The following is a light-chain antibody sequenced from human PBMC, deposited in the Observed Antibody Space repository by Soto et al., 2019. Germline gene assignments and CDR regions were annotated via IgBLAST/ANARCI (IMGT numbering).Light chain of an antibody. CDR3: SSYTSSSTYNYV. CDR2: GNS. V-gene: IGLV1-40*01. Sequence: QSVLTQPPSVSGAPGQRVTISCTGSSSNIGAGYDVHWYQQLPGTAPKLLIYGNSNRPSGVPDRFSGSKSGTSASLAITGLQAEDEADYYCSSYTSSSTYNYVFGTGTKVTVL. CDR1: SSNIGAGYD. J-gene: IGLJ1*01.